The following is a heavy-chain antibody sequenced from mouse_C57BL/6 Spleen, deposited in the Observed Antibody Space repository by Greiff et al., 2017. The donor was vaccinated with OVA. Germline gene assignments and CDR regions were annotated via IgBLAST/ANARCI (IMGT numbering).Heavy chain of an antibody. D-gene: IGHD1-1*01. CDR1: GYTFTSYW. V-gene: IGHV1-64*01. J-gene: IGHJ2*01. Sequence: QVQLQQPGAELVKPGASVKLSCKASGYTFTSYWIPFFPPLPFPFLEWIGMIHPNRGSTNYNEKFKSKATLTVDKSSSTAYMQLSSLTSEDSAVYYCARVITTVVPFDYWGQGTTLTVSS. CDR3: ARVITTVVPFDY. CDR2: IHPNRGST.